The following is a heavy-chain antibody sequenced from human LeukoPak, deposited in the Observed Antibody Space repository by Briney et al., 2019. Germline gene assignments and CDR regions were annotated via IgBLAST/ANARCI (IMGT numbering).Heavy chain of an antibody. CDR2: LRYDASSK. CDR1: GFISSSYG. V-gene: IGHV3-30*02. Sequence: HPGGSLRLSCAASGFISSSYGMHWVRQAPGKGLEWVAFLRYDASSKFYADSVKGRFSISRDNSKGTLFLQVNSLRAEDTAVYYCAKDSSNSGWGNYFDYWGQGTLVTVSS. D-gene: IGHD6-19*01. J-gene: IGHJ4*02. CDR3: AKDSSNSGWGNYFDY.